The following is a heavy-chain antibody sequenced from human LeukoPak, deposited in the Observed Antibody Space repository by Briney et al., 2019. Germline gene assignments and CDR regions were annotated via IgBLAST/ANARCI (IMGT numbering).Heavy chain of an antibody. CDR3: ASVGYSSSYYYYMDV. CDR2: INPNSGGT. Sequence: ASVKVSCKASGYTFTGYYMHWVRQAPGQGLEWMGWINPNSGGTNYAQKFQGRVTMTRDTSISTAYMELSRLRSDDTAVYYCASVGYSSSYYYYMDVWGKGTTVTVSS. CDR1: GYTFTGYY. V-gene: IGHV1-2*02. D-gene: IGHD6-19*01. J-gene: IGHJ6*03.